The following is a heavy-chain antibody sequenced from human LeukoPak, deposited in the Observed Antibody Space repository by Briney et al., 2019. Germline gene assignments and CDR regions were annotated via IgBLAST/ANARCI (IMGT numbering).Heavy chain of an antibody. CDR1: GYTFTGYY. J-gene: IGHJ5*02. CDR2: INPNSGGA. CDR3: ARGDSYYYDSSGANWFDP. D-gene: IGHD3-22*01. V-gene: IGHV1-2*02. Sequence: ASVKVSCKASGYTFTGYYMHWVRQAPGQGLEWMGWINPNSGGANYAQKFQGRVTVTRDASISTAYMELSRLRSDDTAVYYCARGDSYYYDSSGANWFDPWGQGTLVTVSS.